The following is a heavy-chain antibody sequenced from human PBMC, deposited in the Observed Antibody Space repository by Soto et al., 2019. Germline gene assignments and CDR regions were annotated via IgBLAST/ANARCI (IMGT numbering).Heavy chain of an antibody. CDR3: AKMMKVRFLEWLLGGMDV. CDR1: GFTFSSYG. V-gene: IGHV3-30*18. CDR2: ISYDGSNK. Sequence: PGCSLRLSCAASGFTFSSYGMHWVRQAPGKGLEWVAVISYDGSNKYYADSVKGRFTISRDNSKNTLYLQMNSLRAEDTAVYYCAKMMKVRFLEWLLGGMDVWGQGTTVTVSS. D-gene: IGHD3-3*01. J-gene: IGHJ6*02.